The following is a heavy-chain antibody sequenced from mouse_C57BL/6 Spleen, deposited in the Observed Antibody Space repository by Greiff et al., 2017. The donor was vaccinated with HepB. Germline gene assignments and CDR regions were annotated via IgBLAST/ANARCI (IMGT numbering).Heavy chain of an antibody. Sequence: DVHLVESGGGLVKPGGSLKLSCAASGFTFSDYGIHWVRQAPEKGLEWVAYISSGSSTIYYADTVKGRFTISRDNAKNTLFLQMTSLRSEDTAMYYCASITGFDVWGTGTTVTVSS. V-gene: IGHV5-17*01. CDR2: ISSGSSTI. CDR3: ASITGFDV. CDR1: GFTFSDYG. J-gene: IGHJ1*03. D-gene: IGHD1-2*01.